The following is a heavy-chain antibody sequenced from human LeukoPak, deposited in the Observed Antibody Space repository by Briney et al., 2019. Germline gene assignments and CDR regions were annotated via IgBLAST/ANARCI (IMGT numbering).Heavy chain of an antibody. Sequence: PGGSLRLSCAASGFTFDDYAMHWVRQAPGKGLEWVSAISGSGGSTYYADSVKGRFTISRDNSKNTLYLQMNSLRAEDTAVYYCAKRSWPSQHFDYWGQGTLVTVSS. CDR1: GFTFDDYA. V-gene: IGHV3-23*01. CDR3: AKRSWPSQHFDY. CDR2: ISGSGGST. J-gene: IGHJ4*02. D-gene: IGHD2-2*01.